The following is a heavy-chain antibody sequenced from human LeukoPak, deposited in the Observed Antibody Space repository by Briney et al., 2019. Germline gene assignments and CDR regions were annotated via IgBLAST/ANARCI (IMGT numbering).Heavy chain of an antibody. Sequence: PGGSLRLSCAASGFTFGRYGMHWVRQAPGKGLEWVAVIWDDGSNKYYADSVKGRFTISRDNSKNTLYLEMNSLRVEDTAVYYCASRSPASDYWGQGTLVTVSS. J-gene: IGHJ4*02. V-gene: IGHV3-33*01. CDR1: GFTFGRYG. CDR3: ASRSPASDY. CDR2: IWDDGSNK. D-gene: IGHD2-2*01.